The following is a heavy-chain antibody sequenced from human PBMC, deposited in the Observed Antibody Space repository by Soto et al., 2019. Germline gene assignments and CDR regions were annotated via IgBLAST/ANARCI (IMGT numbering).Heavy chain of an antibody. CDR3: ATQLITMVRGGNYYYYGMDV. J-gene: IGHJ6*02. Sequence: EVQLVQSGAEVKKPGESLKISCKGSGYSFTSYWIGWVRQMPGKGLEWMGIIYPGDSDTRYRPSFQGQVTISADKSISTAYLQWSSLKDSDTAMYYCATQLITMVRGGNYYYYGMDVWGQGTTVTVSS. V-gene: IGHV5-51*03. CDR2: IYPGDSDT. D-gene: IGHD3-10*01. CDR1: GYSFTSYW.